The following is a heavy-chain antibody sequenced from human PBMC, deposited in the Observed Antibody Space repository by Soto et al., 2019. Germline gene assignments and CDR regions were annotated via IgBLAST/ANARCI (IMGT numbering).Heavy chain of an antibody. CDR3: AKHPPIEYGSLGYGMDV. CDR2: ISSSGGNT. V-gene: IGHV3-23*01. J-gene: IGHJ6*02. D-gene: IGHD3-16*01. CDR1: GFTFSSYA. Sequence: EVQLLESGGGLVQPGGSLRLSCAASGFTFSSYAMSWVRQAPGKGLEWVSAISSSGGNTYYADSVKGRFTISRDNSKNTLYLQMNSLRAEDTAVYYCAKHPPIEYGSLGYGMDVWGQGTTVTVSS.